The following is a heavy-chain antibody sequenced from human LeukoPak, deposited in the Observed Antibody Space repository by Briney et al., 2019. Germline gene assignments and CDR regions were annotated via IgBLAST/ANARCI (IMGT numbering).Heavy chain of an antibody. Sequence: GGSLRLSCAASGFTFSSYWMSWVRQAPGKGLEWVANIKQDGSEKYYVDSVKGRFTISRDNAKNSLYLQMNSLRAEDTAVYYCARDPRYYYDSSGCFPHYWGQGTLVTVSS. CDR3: ARDPRYYYDSSGCFPHY. CDR2: IKQDGSEK. D-gene: IGHD3-22*01. CDR1: GFTFSSYW. V-gene: IGHV3-7*01. J-gene: IGHJ4*02.